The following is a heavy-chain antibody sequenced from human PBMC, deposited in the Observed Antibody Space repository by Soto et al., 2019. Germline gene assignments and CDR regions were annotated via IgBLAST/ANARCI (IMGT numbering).Heavy chain of an antibody. CDR2: ISAYNGTT. CDR1: GYTFTSYG. CDR3: ARRAPPMDV. J-gene: IGHJ6*02. V-gene: IGHV1-18*01. Sequence: QVQLVQSGAEVKKPGASVKVSCKASGYTFTSYGITWVRPAPGKGIEWMGWISAYNGTTNYAQQIQGRVTMTTDTSTSTAYMELRILRSDDTAVYFCARRAPPMDVWGQGTTVTVSS.